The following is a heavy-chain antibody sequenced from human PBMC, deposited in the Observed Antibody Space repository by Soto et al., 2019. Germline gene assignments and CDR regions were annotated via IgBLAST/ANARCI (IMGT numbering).Heavy chain of an antibody. CDR3: ASTYGSGPYYFDY. V-gene: IGHV1-69*02. CDR1: GGTFSSYT. Sequence: SVKVSCKASGGTFSSYTISWVRQAPGQGLEWMGRIIPILGIANYAQKFQGRVTITADKSTSTAYMELSSLRSEDTAVYYCASTYGSGPYYFDYWGQGTLVTVSS. D-gene: IGHD3-10*01. CDR2: IIPILGIA. J-gene: IGHJ4*02.